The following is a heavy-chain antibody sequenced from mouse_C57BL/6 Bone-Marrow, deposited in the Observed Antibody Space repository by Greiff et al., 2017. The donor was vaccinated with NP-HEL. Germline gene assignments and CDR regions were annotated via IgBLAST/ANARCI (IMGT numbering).Heavy chain of an antibody. V-gene: IGHV1-72*01. Sequence: QVQLKQPGAELVKPGASVKLSCKASGYTFTSYWMHWVKQRPGRGLEWIGRIDPNSGGTKYNEKFKSKATLTVDKPSSTAYMQLSSLTSEDSAVYYCARVPYYSKTDFDYWGQGTTLTVSS. J-gene: IGHJ2*01. CDR2: IDPNSGGT. D-gene: IGHD2-5*01. CDR3: ARVPYYSKTDFDY. CDR1: GYTFTSYW.